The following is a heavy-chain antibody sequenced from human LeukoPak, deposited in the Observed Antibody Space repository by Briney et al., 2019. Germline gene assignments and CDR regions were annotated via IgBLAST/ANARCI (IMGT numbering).Heavy chain of an antibody. J-gene: IGHJ4*02. CDR3: ARDNEAAARAYDY. V-gene: IGHV4-39*07. Sequence: PSETLSLTCTVSGGSISSSSYYWGWIRQPPGTGLEWIGSIYYSGSTYCNTSLKSRVTMSVDTSKNQFSLKLSSVTAADTAVYYCARDNEAAARAYDYWGQGTLVTVSS. D-gene: IGHD6-13*01. CDR2: IYYSGST. CDR1: GGSISSSSYY.